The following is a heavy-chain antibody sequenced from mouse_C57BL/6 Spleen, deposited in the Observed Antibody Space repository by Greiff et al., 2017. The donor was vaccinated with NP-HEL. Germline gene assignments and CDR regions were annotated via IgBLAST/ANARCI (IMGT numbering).Heavy chain of an antibody. Sequence: VQGVESGAELVRPGASVTLSCKASGYTFTDYEMHWVKQTPVHGLEWIGAIDPETGGTAYNQKFKGKAILTADKSSSTAYMELRSLTSEDSAVYYCTRSRRVDYWGQGTTLTVSS. V-gene: IGHV1-15*01. CDR1: GYTFTDYE. CDR3: TRSRRVDY. CDR2: IDPETGGT. J-gene: IGHJ2*01.